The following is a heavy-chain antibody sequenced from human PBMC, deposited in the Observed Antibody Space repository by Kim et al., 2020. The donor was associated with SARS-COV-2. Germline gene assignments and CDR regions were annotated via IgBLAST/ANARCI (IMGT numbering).Heavy chain of an antibody. CDR1: GFTFSSYG. CDR2: ISYDGSNK. Sequence: GGSLRLSCAASGFTFSSYGMHWVRQAPGKGLEWVAVISYDGSNKYYADSVKGRFTISRDNSKNTLYLQMNSLRAEDTAVYYCAKDGGLTNGYFDLWGRGTLVTVSS. CDR3: AKDGGLTNGYFDL. J-gene: IGHJ2*01. D-gene: IGHD2-15*01. V-gene: IGHV3-30*18.